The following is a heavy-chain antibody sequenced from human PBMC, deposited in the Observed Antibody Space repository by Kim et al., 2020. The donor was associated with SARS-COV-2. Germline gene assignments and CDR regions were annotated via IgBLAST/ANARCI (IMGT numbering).Heavy chain of an antibody. CDR3: AKKNGKGFGELLTDY. J-gene: IGHJ4*02. CDR2: ISGSGAST. Sequence: GGSLRLSCAASGFTFDNYAMSWVRQAPERGLEWVSTISGSGASTYYADSVKGRFTISRDNSMHTLYLQMDTLRAEDTAVYYCAKKNGKGFGELLTDYWGQGTLVTVSS. V-gene: IGHV3-23*01. D-gene: IGHD3-10*01. CDR1: GFTFDNYA.